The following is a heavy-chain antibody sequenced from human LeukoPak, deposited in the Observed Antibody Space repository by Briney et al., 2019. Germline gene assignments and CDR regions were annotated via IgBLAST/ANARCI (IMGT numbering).Heavy chain of an antibody. Sequence: SGGSLRLSCAASGFTFDDYGMSWVRQAPGKGLEWVSGINWNGGSTGYADSVKGRFTISRDNAKNSLYLQMNSLRAEDTAVYYCASPSIAVAGRYAFDIWGQGTMVTVSS. D-gene: IGHD6-19*01. V-gene: IGHV3-20*04. CDR2: INWNGGST. CDR3: ASPSIAVAGRYAFDI. J-gene: IGHJ3*02. CDR1: GFTFDDYG.